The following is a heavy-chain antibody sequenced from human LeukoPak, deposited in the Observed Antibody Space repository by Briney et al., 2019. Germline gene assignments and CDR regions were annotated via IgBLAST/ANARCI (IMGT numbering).Heavy chain of an antibody. CDR3: AKDPFSESDLDY. J-gene: IGHJ4*02. D-gene: IGHD3-3*02. Sequence: PGGSLRLSCAASGFAFSSYAMSWVRQAPGKGLEWVSAISGSGGSTYYADSVKGRFTISRDNSKNTLYLQMNSLRAEDTAVYYCAKDPFSESDLDYWGQGTLVTVSS. CDR1: GFAFSSYA. CDR2: ISGSGGST. V-gene: IGHV3-23*01.